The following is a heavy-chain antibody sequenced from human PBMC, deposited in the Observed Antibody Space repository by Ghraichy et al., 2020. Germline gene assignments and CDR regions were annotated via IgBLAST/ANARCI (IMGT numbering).Heavy chain of an antibody. CDR1: GLTFNNYW. V-gene: IGHV3-74*01. Sequence: GGSLRLSCATSGLTFNNYWMHWVRQAPGKGLVWVSRINSDGSFTNYADSVKGRFTISRDNAKNTLYVQMNSLRVEDTAVYYCVGGSGYYFDYWGQGTLVTVSS. D-gene: IGHD3-3*01. CDR2: INSDGSFT. J-gene: IGHJ4*02. CDR3: VGGSGYYFDY.